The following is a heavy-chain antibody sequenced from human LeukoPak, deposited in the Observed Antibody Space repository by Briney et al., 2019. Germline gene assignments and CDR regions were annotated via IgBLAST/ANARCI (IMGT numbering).Heavy chain of an antibody. V-gene: IGHV1-69*13. CDR3: ARDFSSWYERPHTGFDY. CDR1: GGTFSSYA. Sequence: SVKVSCKASGGTFSSYATSWVRQAPGQGLEWMGGIIPIFGTANYAQKFQGRVTITADESTSTAYMELSSLRSEDTAVYYCARDFSSWYERPHTGFDYWGQGTLVTVSS. J-gene: IGHJ4*02. D-gene: IGHD6-13*01. CDR2: IIPIFGTA.